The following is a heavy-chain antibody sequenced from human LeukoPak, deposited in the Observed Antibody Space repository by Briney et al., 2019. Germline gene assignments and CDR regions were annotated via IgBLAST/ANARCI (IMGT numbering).Heavy chain of an antibody. CDR1: GYTFTDYY. J-gene: IGHJ6*03. V-gene: IGHV1-2*02. CDR2: ISAYNGNT. Sequence: ASVKVSCKASGYTFTDYYMHWVRQAPGQGLEWMGWISAYNGNTNYAQKLQGRVTMTRDTSISTAYMELSRLRSDDTAVYYCARGHRGYYYYYMDVWGKGTTVTISS. CDR3: ARGHRGYYYYYMDV. D-gene: IGHD2-21*01.